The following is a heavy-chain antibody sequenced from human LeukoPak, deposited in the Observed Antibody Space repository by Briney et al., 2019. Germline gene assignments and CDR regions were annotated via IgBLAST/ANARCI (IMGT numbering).Heavy chain of an antibody. Sequence: PSETLSLTCTVSGGSISSGGYYWSWIRQHPGKGLEWIGYIYYSGGTYYNPSLKSRVTISVDTSKNQFSLKLSSVTAADTAVYYCAGGVGYYDSSGYFDYWGQGTLVTVSS. J-gene: IGHJ4*02. CDR3: AGGVGYYDSSGYFDY. D-gene: IGHD3-22*01. CDR2: IYYSGGT. V-gene: IGHV4-31*03. CDR1: GGSISSGGYY.